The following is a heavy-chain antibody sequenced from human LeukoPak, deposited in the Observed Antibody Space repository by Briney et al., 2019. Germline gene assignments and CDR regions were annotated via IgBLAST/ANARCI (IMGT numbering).Heavy chain of an antibody. CDR2: IYHSGST. V-gene: IGHV4-4*02. CDR1: GGSISSSNW. J-gene: IGHJ5*02. CDR3: ARGGGYYDSSGYARFDP. Sequence: PSETLSLTCAVSGGSISSSNWWSWVRQPPGKGLEWIGEIYHSGSTNYNPSLKSRVTISVDKSKNQFSLKLSSVTAADTAVYYCARGGGYYDSSGYARFDPWGQGTLVTVSS. D-gene: IGHD3-22*01.